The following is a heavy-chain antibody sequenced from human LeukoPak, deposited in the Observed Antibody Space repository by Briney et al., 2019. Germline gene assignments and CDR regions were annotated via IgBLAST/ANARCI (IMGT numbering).Heavy chain of an antibody. CDR1: GFTFSSYS. J-gene: IGHJ6*03. Sequence: PGGSLRLSCAASGFTFSSYSMNWVRQAPGKGLEWVSSINRDSYIYYADSVKGRFTISRDNAKNSLFLQMNSLGAEDTAVYYCARVIYYHYYYMDVWGKGTTATVSS. V-gene: IGHV3-21*01. CDR3: ARVIYYHYYYMDV. CDR2: INRDSYI.